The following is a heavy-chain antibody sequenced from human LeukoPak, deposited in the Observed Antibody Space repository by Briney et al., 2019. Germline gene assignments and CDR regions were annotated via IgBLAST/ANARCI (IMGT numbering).Heavy chain of an antibody. J-gene: IGHJ4*02. CDR2: IGTAGDT. CDR1: GFTFSSYD. D-gene: IGHD5-12*01. V-gene: IGHV3-13*01. Sequence: GGSLRLSCAASGFTFSSYDMHWVRQATGKGLEWVSAIGTAGDTYYPGSVKGRFTISRENAKNSLYLQMNSLRAGGTAVYYCARGRGYSGYDPLTFDYWGQGTLVTVSS. CDR3: ARGRGYSGYDPLTFDY.